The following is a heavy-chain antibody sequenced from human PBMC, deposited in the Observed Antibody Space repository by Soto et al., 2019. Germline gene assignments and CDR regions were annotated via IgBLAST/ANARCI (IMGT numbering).Heavy chain of an antibody. V-gene: IGHV4-31*03. CDR2: IYYSGST. J-gene: IGHJ1*01. Sequence: SETLSLTCTVSGGSISSGGYYWSWIRQHPGKGLEWIGYIYYSGSTYYNPSLKSRVTISVDTSKNQFSLKLSSVTAADTAVYYCAIYDSSGSRGFQHRGQGTLVTVSS. CDR1: GGSISSGGYY. CDR3: AIYDSSGSRGFQH. D-gene: IGHD3-22*01.